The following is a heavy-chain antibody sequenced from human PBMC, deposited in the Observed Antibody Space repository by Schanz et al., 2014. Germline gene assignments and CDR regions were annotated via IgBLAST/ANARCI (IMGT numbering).Heavy chain of an antibody. CDR3: ARRVVPATMGLYFDL. CDR2: IYSSGIA. J-gene: IGHJ4*02. V-gene: IGHV4-59*08. Sequence: QVQLQESGPGLVKPSETLSLMCTVSGGSMDTHYWGWIRQPPGKGLEWIAFIYSSGIANYNPSLESRATISVNTPKSQSPRRLPSVTAADTATYYCARRVVPATMGLYFDLWGQGTLVTVSS. CDR1: GGSMDTHY. D-gene: IGHD2-21*01.